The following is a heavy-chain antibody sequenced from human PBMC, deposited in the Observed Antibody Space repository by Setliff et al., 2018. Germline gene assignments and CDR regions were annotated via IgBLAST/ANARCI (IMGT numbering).Heavy chain of an antibody. D-gene: IGHD3-3*01. V-gene: IGHV1-2*06. CDR1: GYTFTTHG. CDR2: INPNNGGT. CDR3: VREGLSFGPGCCPNWLDP. J-gene: IGHJ5*02. Sequence: ASVKVSCKASGYTFTTHGISWVRQAPGQGLECMGRINPNNGGTNYAQKFQGRVTLTRDTSITTVYMELSTLTSDDTAVYYCVREGLSFGPGCCPNWLDPWGQGTLVTVSS.